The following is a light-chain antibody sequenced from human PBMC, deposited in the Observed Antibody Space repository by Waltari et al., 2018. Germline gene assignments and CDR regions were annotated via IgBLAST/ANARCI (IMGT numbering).Light chain of an antibody. V-gene: IGKV3-20*01. CDR1: QSGSGSY. CDR2: DAS. J-gene: IGKJ1*01. Sequence: EIVLTQSPDTLSLSLGERATLSCRASQSGSGSYLAWYQQKPGQAPRLLISDASSRATDIPDRFSGSGSGTDFTLTISRLEPEDFAVYYCQQYGTSPTWTFGQGTKVEIK. CDR3: QQYGTSPTWT.